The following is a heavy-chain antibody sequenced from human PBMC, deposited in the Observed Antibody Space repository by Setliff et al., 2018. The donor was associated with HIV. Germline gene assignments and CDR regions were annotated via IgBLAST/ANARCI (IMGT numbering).Heavy chain of an antibody. CDR2: IYPGDSDT. D-gene: IGHD3-22*01. J-gene: IGHJ4*02. CDR3: ARRRGGGYYDTSAYFDF. CDR1: GYSFTTYW. V-gene: IGHV5-51*01. Sequence: GESLKISCKGSGYSFTTYWIGWVRQMPGKGLEWMGIIYPGDSDTKYSPSFQGQVTISVDKSISTAYLRWSSLQASDTAMYYCARRRGGGYYDTSAYFDFWGQGTLVTVSS.